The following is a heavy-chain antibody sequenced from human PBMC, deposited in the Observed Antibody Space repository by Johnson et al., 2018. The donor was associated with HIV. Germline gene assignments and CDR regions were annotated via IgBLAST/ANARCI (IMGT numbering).Heavy chain of an antibody. Sequence: VQLVESGGGLVQPGGSLRLSCAASGFTVSSNYMSWVRKAPGKGLEWVSVIYSGGSIYYADSVKGRFSISRDNAKNSLYLQMNSLRAEDAALYYCAKFRFEAAGVRDAFDIWGQGTMVIVSS. CDR1: GFTVSSNY. D-gene: IGHD6-13*01. CDR3: AKFRFEAAGVRDAFDI. CDR2: IYSGGSI. J-gene: IGHJ3*02. V-gene: IGHV3-66*01.